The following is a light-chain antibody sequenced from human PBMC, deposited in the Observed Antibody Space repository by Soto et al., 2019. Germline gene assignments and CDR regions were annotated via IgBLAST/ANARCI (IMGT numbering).Light chain of an antibody. J-gene: IGKJ4*01. Sequence: EIVLTQSPATLSLSPGERATLSCRASQRVSSYLAWYQQKPGQAPRLLIHDASNRATGIPARFSGSGSGTDFTLPISSLEPEDFAVYYCQQRSNWPPGLTFGGGTKVEIK. V-gene: IGKV3-11*01. CDR1: QRVSSY. CDR2: DAS. CDR3: QQRSNWPPGLT.